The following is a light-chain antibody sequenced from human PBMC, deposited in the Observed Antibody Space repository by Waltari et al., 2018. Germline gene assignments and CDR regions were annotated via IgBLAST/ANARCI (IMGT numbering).Light chain of an antibody. CDR3: QQYGSSVYT. CDR1: QSVSSSY. Sequence: EIVLTQSPGTLSLSPGERATLSCRASQSVSSSYLAWYQQKPGQTPRLLIYAASSRATGIPDRFSGSGSGTDFTLTIGRLEPEDFAVYYCQQYGSSVYTFGQGTKLEIK. V-gene: IGKV3-20*01. J-gene: IGKJ2*01. CDR2: AAS.